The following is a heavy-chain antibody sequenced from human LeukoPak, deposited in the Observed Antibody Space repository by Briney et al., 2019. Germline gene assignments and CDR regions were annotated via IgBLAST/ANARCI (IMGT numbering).Heavy chain of an antibody. CDR1: GGSISSYY. J-gene: IGHJ4*02. CDR3: ARGAAARRSDY. V-gene: IGHV4-59*01. Sequence: PSETLSLTCTVSGGSISSYYWSWIRQPPGKGLEWIGYIYYSGSTNYNPSLKNRVTISVDTSKNQFSLKLSSVTAADTAVYYCARGAAARRSDYWGQGTLVTVSS. CDR2: IYYSGST. D-gene: IGHD6-6*01.